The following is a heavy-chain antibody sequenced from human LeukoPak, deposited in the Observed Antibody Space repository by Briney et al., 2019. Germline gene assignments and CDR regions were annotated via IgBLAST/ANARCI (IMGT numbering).Heavy chain of an antibody. J-gene: IGHJ6*02. Sequence: GRSLRLSCAASGYIFSSYVMHWVRQAPGKGLEWVAVIWYDGSGKQYADSTKGRFTISRDNSKNTLYLEMNSLRAEDTAVYYCARGYGDKASNLYYYYGMDVWGQGTTVTVSS. CDR2: IWYDGSGK. V-gene: IGHV3-33*01. D-gene: IGHD4-17*01. CDR1: GYIFSSYV. CDR3: ARGYGDKASNLYYYYGMDV.